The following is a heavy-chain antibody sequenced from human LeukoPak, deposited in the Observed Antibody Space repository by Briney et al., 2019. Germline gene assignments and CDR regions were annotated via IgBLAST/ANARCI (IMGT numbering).Heavy chain of an antibody. CDR1: GYTFTSYY. J-gene: IGHJ4*02. D-gene: IGHD3-22*01. V-gene: IGHV1-46*01. CDR2: INPRDGST. CDR3: ARDDAGSYYDSSGQAY. Sequence: ASVKVSCKASGYTFTSYYIHWVRQAPGQGLEWMGIINPRDGSTTYAQKFQGRVTITADESTSTAYMELSSLRSEDTAVYYCARDDAGSYYDSSGQAYWGQGTLVTVSS.